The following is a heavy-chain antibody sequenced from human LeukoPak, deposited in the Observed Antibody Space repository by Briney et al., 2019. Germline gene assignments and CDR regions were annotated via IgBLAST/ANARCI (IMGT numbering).Heavy chain of an antibody. V-gene: IGHV5-51*01. CDR2: IYPGDSDT. J-gene: IGHJ4*02. Sequence: GESLKISCKGSGYSFTSHWIGWVRQMPGKGLEWMGIIYPGDSDTRYSPSFQGQVTISADKSFNTAYLQWSSLRASDTAMYYCARDCSSSSCYGSIDYWGQGTLVTVSS. CDR1: GYSFTSHW. CDR3: ARDCSSSSCYGSIDY. D-gene: IGHD2-2*01.